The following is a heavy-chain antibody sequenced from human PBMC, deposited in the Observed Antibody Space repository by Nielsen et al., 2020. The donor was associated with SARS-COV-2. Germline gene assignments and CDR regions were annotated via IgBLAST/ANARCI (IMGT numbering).Heavy chain of an antibody. CDR1: GCTFSSYG. CDR3: AREDTVTTGFYYYYYGMDV. J-gene: IGHJ6*02. D-gene: IGHD4-17*01. CDR2: ISYDGSNK. V-gene: IGHV3-30*03. Sequence: GESLKISCAASGCTFSSYGMHWVRQAPGKGLEWVAVISYDGSNKYYADSVKGRFTISRDNSKNTLYLQMNSLSAEDKAVYYGAREDTVTTGFYYYYYGMDVWGQGTTVTVSS.